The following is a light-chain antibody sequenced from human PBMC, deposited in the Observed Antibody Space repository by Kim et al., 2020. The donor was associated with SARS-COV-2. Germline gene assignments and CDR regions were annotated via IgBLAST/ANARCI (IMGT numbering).Light chain of an antibody. CDR2: SNN. Sequence: QGVTIACSGSSSNIGSNTVNWYQQRPGTAPKLLIYSNNQRPSGVPDRFSGSKSGTSASLAISGLQSEDEADYYCAAWDDSLNGYWVFGGGTQLTVL. CDR1: SSNIGSNT. CDR3: AAWDDSLNGYWV. J-gene: IGLJ3*02. V-gene: IGLV1-44*01.